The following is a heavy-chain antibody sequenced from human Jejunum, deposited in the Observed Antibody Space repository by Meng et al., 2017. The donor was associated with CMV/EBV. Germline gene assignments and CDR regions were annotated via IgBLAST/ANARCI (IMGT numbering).Heavy chain of an antibody. CDR1: GYTFTRYP. CDR3: ARDSPLDGYSLLDY. J-gene: IGHJ4*02. V-gene: IGHV7-4-1*02. Sequence: QLVQSGCGCMKPRTSVKVSCKASGYTFTRYPMNWVRQAPGQGLEWMGWINTNTGNPTYAQGFTGRFVFSLDTSVSTAYLQINSLRADDTAVYYCARDSPLDGYSLLDYWGQGTLVTVSS. D-gene: IGHD5-24*01. CDR2: INTNTGNP.